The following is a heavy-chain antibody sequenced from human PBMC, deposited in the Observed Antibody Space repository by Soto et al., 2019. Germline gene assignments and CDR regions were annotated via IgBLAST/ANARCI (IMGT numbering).Heavy chain of an antibody. CDR3: ARVPATAAKFYYYYGMDV. V-gene: IGHV3-11*01. J-gene: IGHJ6*02. CDR1: GFTFSDYY. CDR2: ISSSGSTI. D-gene: IGHD6-25*01. Sequence: PGGSLRLSCAASGFTFSDYYMSWIRQAPGKGLEWVSYISSSGSTIYYADSVKGRFTISRDNAKNSLYLQMNSLRAEDTAVYYCARVPATAAKFYYYYGMDVWGQGTTVTVSS.